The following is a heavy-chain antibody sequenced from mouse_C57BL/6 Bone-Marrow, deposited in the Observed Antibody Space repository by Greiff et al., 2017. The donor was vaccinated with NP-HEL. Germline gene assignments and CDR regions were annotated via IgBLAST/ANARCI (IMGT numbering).Heavy chain of an antibody. V-gene: IGHV6-3*01. CDR3: TGCYSSDYAMDY. D-gene: IGHD2-5*01. CDR2: IRLKSDNYAT. CDR1: GFTFSNYW. J-gene: IGHJ4*01. Sequence: EVMLVESGGGLVQPGGSMKLSCVASGFTFSNYWMHWVRQSPEKGLEWVAQIRLKSDNYATHYAESVKGRFTISRDDSKSSVYLQMMNLRAEDTGIYYCTGCYSSDYAMDYWGQGHSVTVSA.